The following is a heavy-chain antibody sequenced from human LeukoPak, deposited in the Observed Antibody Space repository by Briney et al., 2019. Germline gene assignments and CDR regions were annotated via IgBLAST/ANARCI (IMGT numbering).Heavy chain of an antibody. V-gene: IGHV3-21*01. J-gene: IGHJ4*02. Sequence: PGGSLRLSCAASGFTFSSYSMNWVRQAPGKGLEWVSSISSSSSYIYYADSVKGRFTISRDNAKNSLYLQMNSLRAEDTAVYYCARYQRQVVPAASFDYWGQGTLVTVSS. CDR3: ARYQRQVVPAASFDY. CDR2: ISSSSSYI. D-gene: IGHD2-2*01. CDR1: GFTFSSYS.